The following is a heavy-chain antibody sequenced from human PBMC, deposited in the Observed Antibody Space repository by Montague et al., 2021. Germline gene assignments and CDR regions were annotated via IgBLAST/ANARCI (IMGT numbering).Heavy chain of an antibody. V-gene: IGHV3-7*01. CDR3: ASGAAY. J-gene: IGHJ4*02. CDR1: GFTFGNYW. Sequence: SLRLSCAASGFTFGNYWMSWVRQVPGKGLEWVANIQPAGSEQYYVDSVKGRFTISRDNAKNSLNLQMNSLRDEDTAVYFCASGAAYWGQGTLVTVS. D-gene: IGHD4/OR15-4a*01. CDR2: IQPAGSEQ.